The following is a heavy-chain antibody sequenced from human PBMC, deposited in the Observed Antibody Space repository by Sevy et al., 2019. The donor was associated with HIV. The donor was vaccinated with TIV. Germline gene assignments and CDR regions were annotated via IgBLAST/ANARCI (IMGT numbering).Heavy chain of an antibody. CDR2: ISSSGSTI. J-gene: IGHJ4*02. V-gene: IGHV3-48*03. Sequence: GGSLRLSCAASGFTFSSYEMNWVRQAPGKGLEWVSYISSSGSTIYYADSVKGRFTISRDNAKNSLYLQMNSLRAEDTAVYYCARDHYYDSSGYERAFDYWGQGTLVTVSS. CDR1: GFTFSSYE. CDR3: ARDHYYDSSGYERAFDY. D-gene: IGHD3-22*01.